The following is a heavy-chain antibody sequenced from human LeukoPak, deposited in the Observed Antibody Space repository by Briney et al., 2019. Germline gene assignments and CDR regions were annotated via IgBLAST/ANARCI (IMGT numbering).Heavy chain of an antibody. J-gene: IGHJ4*02. V-gene: IGHV4-34*01. D-gene: IGHD4-17*01. CDR1: GGSFSGYY. Sequence: SETLSLTCAVYGGSFSGYYWSWIRQPPGKGLEWIGEINHSGSTNYNPSLKSRVTISVDTSKNQFSLKLSSVTAADTAVYYCATFMTTVTTGPRATAYWGQGTLVTVSS. CDR2: INHSGST. CDR3: ATFMTTVTTGPRATAY.